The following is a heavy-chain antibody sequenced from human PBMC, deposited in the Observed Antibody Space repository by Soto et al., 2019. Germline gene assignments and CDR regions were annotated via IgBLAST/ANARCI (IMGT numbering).Heavy chain of an antibody. J-gene: IGHJ4*02. CDR3: ARETGTSFDY. V-gene: IGHV3-11*05. CDR2: ISSSSSYT. D-gene: IGHD1-1*01. Sequence: GGSLRLSCAASGFTFSSYAMSWVRQAPGRGLEWVSYISSSSSYTNYADSVKGWVTMTRDTSISTAYMELSRLRSDDTAVYYCARETGTSFDYWGQGTLVTVSS. CDR1: GFTFSSYA.